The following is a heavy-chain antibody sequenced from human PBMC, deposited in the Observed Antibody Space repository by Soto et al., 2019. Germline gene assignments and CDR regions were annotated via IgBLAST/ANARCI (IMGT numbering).Heavy chain of an antibody. J-gene: IGHJ4*02. V-gene: IGHV5-10-1*01. D-gene: IGHD3-22*01. CDR1: GYSFTSHL. CDR2: IDPSDSYT. Sequence: GGSLKISCKVSGYSFTSHLISWVRQMPGKGLEWMGRIDPSDSYTNYSPSFQGRVTISTDKSITTAYLQWSSLKASDNAMYYCVRHTDHYDRDYWGQGILVIFSS. CDR3: VRHTDHYDRDY.